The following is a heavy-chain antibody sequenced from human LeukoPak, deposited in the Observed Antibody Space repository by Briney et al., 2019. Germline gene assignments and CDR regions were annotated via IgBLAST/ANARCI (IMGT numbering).Heavy chain of an antibody. V-gene: IGHV1-2*02. CDR3: ARDSPHQRFDY. CDR2: IDLKTGDI. CDR1: GYTFIDYW. Sequence: ASVKVSCKASGYTFIDYWIHWVRQAPGQGLEWMGRIDLKTGDITSAQKSQGRVTMTRDTSISTTYKDLSGLGTDDTAVYYCARDSPHQRFDYWGQGTLVTVSS. J-gene: IGHJ4*02.